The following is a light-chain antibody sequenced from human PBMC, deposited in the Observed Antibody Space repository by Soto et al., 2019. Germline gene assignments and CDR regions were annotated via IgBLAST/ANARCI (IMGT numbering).Light chain of an antibody. CDR1: QSVSSSY. V-gene: IGKV3D-20*02. Sequence: EIVLTQSPGTLSLSPGERAPLSCRASQSVSSSYLAWYQQKPGQAPRLLIYGASSRATGIPARFSGSGSGTDFTLTISSLEPEDFAVYYCQQCSNWPPTFGGGTKVDIK. J-gene: IGKJ4*01. CDR2: GAS. CDR3: QQCSNWPPT.